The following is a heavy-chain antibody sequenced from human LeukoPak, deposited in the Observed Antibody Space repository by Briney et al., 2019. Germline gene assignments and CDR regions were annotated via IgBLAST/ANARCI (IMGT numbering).Heavy chain of an antibody. CDR3: AGSYAVAGPDY. CDR1: GGSISSYY. Sequence: SSETLSLTCTVSGGSISSYYWSWIRQPPGKGLEWIGYIYYSGSTNYNPSLKSRVTISVDTSKNQFSLKLSSVTAADTAVYYCAGSYAVAGPDYWGQGTLVTVSS. J-gene: IGHJ4*02. V-gene: IGHV4-59*01. D-gene: IGHD3-16*01. CDR2: IYYSGST.